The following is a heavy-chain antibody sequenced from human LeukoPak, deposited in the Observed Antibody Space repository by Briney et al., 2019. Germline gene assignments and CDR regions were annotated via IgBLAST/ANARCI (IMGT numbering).Heavy chain of an antibody. D-gene: IGHD1-14*01. CDR3: ARDFARTPVDY. V-gene: IGHV3-21*01. Sequence: GGSLRLSCAASGFTFSSYSMNWVRQAPGKGLEWVSSISSSSSYIYYADSVKGRFTISRDNAKNSLYLQMNSLRAEDTAVYYCARDFARTPVDYWGQGTLVTVSS. CDR1: GFTFSSYS. J-gene: IGHJ4*02. CDR2: ISSSSSYI.